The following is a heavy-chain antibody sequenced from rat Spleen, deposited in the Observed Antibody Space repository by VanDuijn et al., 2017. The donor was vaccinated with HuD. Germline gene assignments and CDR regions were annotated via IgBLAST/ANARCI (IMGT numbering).Heavy chain of an antibody. V-gene: IGHV5S10*01. CDR3: ARHGRGKTTYYYVMDA. Sequence: EVQLVESDGDLVRPGRSLKLSCAASGFIFSDHYVAWVRQAPMKGLEWVATIIYDGSRTFYRDSVKGRFTISRDNAKSTLYLQVDSLKSEDTATYYCARHGRGKTTYYYVMDAWGQGASVTVSS. D-gene: IGHD4-5*01. J-gene: IGHJ4*01. CDR1: GFIFSDHY. CDR2: IIYDGSRT.